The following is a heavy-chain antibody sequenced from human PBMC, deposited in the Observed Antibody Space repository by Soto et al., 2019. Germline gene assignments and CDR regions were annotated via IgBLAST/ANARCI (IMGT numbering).Heavy chain of an antibody. CDR1: GFTFSDYY. Sequence: QVHLEESGGGLVKPGGSPRLSCTASGFTFSDYYMSWIRQAPGKGLEWLAYISGSGSTTYYTDSVKGRFAISRDNARTSLYLQINSLRVEDSAVYYCARSSLTYFEFWGQGTLVTVSS. J-gene: IGHJ4*02. CDR3: ARSSLTYFEF. CDR2: ISGSGSTT. V-gene: IGHV3-11*01.